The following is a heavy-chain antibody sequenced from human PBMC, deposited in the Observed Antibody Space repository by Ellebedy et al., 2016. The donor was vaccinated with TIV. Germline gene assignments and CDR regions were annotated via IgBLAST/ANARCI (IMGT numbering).Heavy chain of an antibody. V-gene: IGHV3-49*03. J-gene: IGHJ6*02. CDR1: GFTFEDYA. D-gene: IGHD3-10*01. Sequence: GESLKIPCTASGFTFEDYAMSWFRQAPGKGPEWVGFSRSKAYGGTTEYAAVVKGRFTISRDDSKSIAYLQMNSLKTEYTAVYYCTRDLTGGGMDVWGQGTTVIVSS. CDR2: SRSKAYGGTT. CDR3: TRDLTGGGMDV.